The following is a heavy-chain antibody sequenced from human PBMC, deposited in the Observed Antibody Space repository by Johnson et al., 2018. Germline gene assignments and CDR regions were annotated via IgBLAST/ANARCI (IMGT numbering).Heavy chain of an antibody. CDR3: AKSAGWLQTRQWAKNYYYYYGMDV. D-gene: IGHD5-24*01. CDR2: ISGSGGST. CDR1: GFTFSSYA. Sequence: EVQLLESGGGLVQPGGSLRLSCAASGFTFSSYAMSWVRQAPGKGLEWVSAISGSGGSTYYADSVKGRFTISRDNSKNTLYLQMNSLRAEDTAVYYCAKSAGWLQTRQWAKNYYYYYGMDVWGQGTTVTVSS. V-gene: IGHV3-23*01. J-gene: IGHJ6*02.